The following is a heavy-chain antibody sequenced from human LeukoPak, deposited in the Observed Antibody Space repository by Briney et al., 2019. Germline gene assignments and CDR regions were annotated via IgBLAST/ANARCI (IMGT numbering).Heavy chain of an antibody. V-gene: IGHV3-15*01. J-gene: IGHJ6*02. CDR1: GFTFSSYS. CDR3: XXXDFXXXXGSAYYYYGMDV. CDR2: XXXXXDXGTT. D-gene: IGHD3-10*01. Sequence: GRSLRLSCAASGFTFSSYSMNWVRQAPGKGLEWVGRXXXXXDXGTTXSAAPVKGRFTISRDDSKNTLYLQMNSLQTEVTAGXYXXXXDFXXXXGSAYYYYGMDVWGQGTTVTVSS.